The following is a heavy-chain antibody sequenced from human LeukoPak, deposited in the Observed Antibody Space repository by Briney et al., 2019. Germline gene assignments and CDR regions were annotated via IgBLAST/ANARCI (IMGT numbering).Heavy chain of an antibody. V-gene: IGHV3-30*02. Sequence: GGSLRLSCAASGFSFSSYGMHWVRQAPGKGLEWVAFIRYDGSNKYYADSVKGRFTISRDNSKNTLYLQMNSPRAEDTAVYYCAKDRRKYGDYVVPIDYWGQGTLVTVSS. J-gene: IGHJ4*02. D-gene: IGHD4-17*01. CDR3: AKDRRKYGDYVVPIDY. CDR2: IRYDGSNK. CDR1: GFSFSSYG.